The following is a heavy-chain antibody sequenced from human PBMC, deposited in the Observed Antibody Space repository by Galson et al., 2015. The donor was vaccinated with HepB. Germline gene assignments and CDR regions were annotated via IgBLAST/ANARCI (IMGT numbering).Heavy chain of an antibody. CDR1: GFTFSDSA. V-gene: IGHV3-73*01. CDR3: TRLGGDGGNYYSYALDV. J-gene: IGHJ6*02. D-gene: IGHD4-17*01. Sequence: SLRLSCAASGFTFSDSAMQWVRQASGKGLEWVGRIRSKTKTYATTYAASVKGRFTISRDDSKNTTYLQMNGLKIEDTAVYYCTRLGGDGGNYYSYALDVWGQGTTVTVSS. CDR2: IRSKTKTYAT.